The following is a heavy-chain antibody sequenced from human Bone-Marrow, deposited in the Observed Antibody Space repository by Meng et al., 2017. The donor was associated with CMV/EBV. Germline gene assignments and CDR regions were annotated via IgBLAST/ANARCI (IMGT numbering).Heavy chain of an antibody. V-gene: IGHV3-23*03. D-gene: IGHD2-15*01. J-gene: IGHJ4*02. Sequence: GGSLRLSCAASGFTFSNYAMTWVRQVPGKGREWVSVIYHDGSSAYYADSVKGRFTISRDNSKNTLYLQMNALRVEDTAKYYCAKGRYCGPDSCSNTQDDWGQGTRVTVSS. CDR3: AKGRYCGPDSCSNTQDD. CDR1: GFTFSNYA. CDR2: IYHDGSSA.